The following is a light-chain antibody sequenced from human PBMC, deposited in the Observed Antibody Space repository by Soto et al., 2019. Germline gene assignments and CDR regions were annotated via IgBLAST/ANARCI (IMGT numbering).Light chain of an antibody. Sequence: DIQMTQSPYSVSASVGARVTITCRASQGISNWLAWYQQKPGKAPSLLIHAASSLPSGVPSRFSGSGYGTDFTLTLSSLLPEDFANYFCQQANSLPVTFGPGTKVDIK. CDR1: QGISNW. J-gene: IGKJ3*01. V-gene: IGKV1-12*01. CDR3: QQANSLPVT. CDR2: AAS.